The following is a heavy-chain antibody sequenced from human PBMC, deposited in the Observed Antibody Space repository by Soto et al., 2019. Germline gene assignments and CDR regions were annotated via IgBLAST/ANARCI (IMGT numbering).Heavy chain of an antibody. CDR3: ASWLKGPDIGNYYYGMDV. D-gene: IGHD2-15*01. Sequence: SVKVSCKASGYTFTSYAISWVRQAPGQGLEWMGGIIPIFGTANYAQKFQGRVTITADEFTRTAYMEMNSLRSEDTAVYYCASWLKGPDIGNYYYGMDVWGQGTTVTVSS. CDR2: IIPIFGTA. J-gene: IGHJ6*02. CDR1: GYTFTSYA. V-gene: IGHV1-69*13.